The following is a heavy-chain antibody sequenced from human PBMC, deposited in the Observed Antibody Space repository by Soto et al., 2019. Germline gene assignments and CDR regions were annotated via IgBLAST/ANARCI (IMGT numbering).Heavy chain of an antibody. V-gene: IGHV3-23*01. D-gene: IGHD4-17*01. CDR2: ISGSGGST. CDR1: GFTFSSYA. J-gene: IGHJ4*02. CDR3: APSPYNYGDYVLGY. Sequence: EVQLLESGGGLVQPGGSLRLSCAASGFTFSSYAMSWVHQAPGKGLEWVSAISGSGGSTYYADSVKGRFTISRDNSKNTLYLQMNSLRAEDTAVYYCAPSPYNYGDYVLGYWGQGTLVTVSS.